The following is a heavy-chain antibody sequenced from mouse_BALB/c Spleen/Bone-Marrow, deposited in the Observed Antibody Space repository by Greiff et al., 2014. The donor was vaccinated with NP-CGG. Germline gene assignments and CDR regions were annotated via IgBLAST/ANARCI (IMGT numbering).Heavy chain of an antibody. J-gene: IGHJ2*01. Sequence: EVQRVESGPSLVKPSQTLSLTCSVTGDSITRGYWNWIRKFPGNKLEYMGYISYSGNTYYNPSLKSRISITRDTSKNQYYLQLNSVTTEDTATYYCATYDGYCFDYWGQGTTLTVSS. V-gene: IGHV3-8*02. CDR1: GDSITRGY. CDR3: ATYDGYCFDY. D-gene: IGHD2-3*01. CDR2: ISYSGNT.